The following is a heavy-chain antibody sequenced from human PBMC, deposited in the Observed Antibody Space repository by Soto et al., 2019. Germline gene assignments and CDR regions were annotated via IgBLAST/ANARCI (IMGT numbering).Heavy chain of an antibody. D-gene: IGHD3-10*01. CDR3: ARDTPYRSGSHPYFDY. CDR2: ISSSSSTI. Sequence: GGSLRLSCAASGFTFSSYSMNWVRQAPGKGLEWVSYISSSSSTIYYADSVKGRFTISRDNAKNSLYLQMNSLRAEDTAVYYCARDTPYRSGSHPYFDYWGQGTLVTVSS. V-gene: IGHV3-48*01. J-gene: IGHJ4*02. CDR1: GFTFSSYS.